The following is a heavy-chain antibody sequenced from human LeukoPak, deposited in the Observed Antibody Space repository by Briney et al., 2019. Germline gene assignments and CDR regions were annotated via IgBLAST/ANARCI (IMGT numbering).Heavy chain of an antibody. J-gene: IGHJ3*02. CDR1: RFTFSTYN. D-gene: IGHD2-21*01. CDR2: ISSSSTYI. CDR3: ARDRAILGDAFDI. V-gene: IGHV3-21*01. Sequence: GGSLRLSCAASRFTFSTYNMNWVRQAPGKGLEWVSSISSSSTYIYYADSVKGRFTISRDNAKNSLYLQMNILRADDTAVYYCARDRAILGDAFDIWGQGTMVTVSS.